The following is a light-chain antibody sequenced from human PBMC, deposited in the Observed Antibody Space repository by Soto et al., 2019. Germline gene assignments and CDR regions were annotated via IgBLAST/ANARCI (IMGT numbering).Light chain of an antibody. CDR3: HQRQSWPRT. V-gene: IGKV3D-15*03. CDR1: QSVSSN. J-gene: IGKJ1*01. CDR2: QTS. Sequence: EIVMTQSPGTLPVSPGERATLSCRASQSVSSNLAWYQHRPGQAPRLLIYQTSIRAAGIPARFSGSGTGTDFTLTISDVQPEDFAVYYCHQRQSWPRTFGQGTKVDIK.